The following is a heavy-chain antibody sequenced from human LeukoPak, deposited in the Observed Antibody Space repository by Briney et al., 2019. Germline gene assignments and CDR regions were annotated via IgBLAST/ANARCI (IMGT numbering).Heavy chain of an antibody. D-gene: IGHD3-22*01. CDR3: TTDNYYDSSGPYGNAFDI. V-gene: IGHV3-15*01. Sequence: GGSLRPSCAASGFTFSNAWMSWVRQAPGKGLEWVGRIKSKTDGGTTDYAAPVKGRFTISRDDSKNTLYLQMNSLKTEDTAVYYCTTDNYYDSSGPYGNAFDIWGQGTMVTVSS. CDR2: IKSKTDGGTT. J-gene: IGHJ3*02. CDR1: GFTFSNAW.